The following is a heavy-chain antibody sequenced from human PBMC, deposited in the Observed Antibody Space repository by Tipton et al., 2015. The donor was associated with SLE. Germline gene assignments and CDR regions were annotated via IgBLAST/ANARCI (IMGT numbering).Heavy chain of an antibody. Sequence: TLSLTCTVSGASMSSGGYYWSWIRQHPGKGPEWIGYIHYSGPTNYTPSLRSRLTISVDTSKNQFSLKLSSVTAADAAVYYCARITVGQPDYWGQGTLVTVSS. J-gene: IGHJ4*02. CDR2: IHYSGPT. V-gene: IGHV4-31*03. CDR1: GASMSSGGYY. CDR3: ARITVGQPDY. D-gene: IGHD3-10*01.